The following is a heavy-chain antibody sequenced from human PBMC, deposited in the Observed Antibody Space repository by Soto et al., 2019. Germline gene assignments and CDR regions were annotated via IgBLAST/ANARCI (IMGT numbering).Heavy chain of an antibody. CDR1: GFTFTTFW. CDR3: VRDPRFGAFDV. Sequence: EVQLVESGGGLVQPGGSLSLSCAASGFTFTTFWMTWVRQAPGNRLEWVANMNADGSARGYVDSVKGRFTISRDNAKNSLYLQMNSLRVEDTAVYYCVRDPRFGAFDVWGPGTMVTVSA. CDR2: MNADGSAR. V-gene: IGHV3-7*01. J-gene: IGHJ3*01. D-gene: IGHD3-3*01.